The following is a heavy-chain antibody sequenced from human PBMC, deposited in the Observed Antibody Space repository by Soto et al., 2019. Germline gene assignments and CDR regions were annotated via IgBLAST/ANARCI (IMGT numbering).Heavy chain of an antibody. Sequence: GESLKISCKGSGYSFTSYWIGWVRQMPGKGLEWMGIIYPGDSDTRYSPSFQGQVTISADKSISTAYLQMNSLRAEDTAVYYCARTHTATNYYYYYGMDVWGQGTTVTVSS. CDR1: GYSFTSYW. CDR3: ARTHTATNYYYYYGMDV. CDR2: IYPGDSDT. J-gene: IGHJ6*02. V-gene: IGHV5-51*01. D-gene: IGHD5-18*01.